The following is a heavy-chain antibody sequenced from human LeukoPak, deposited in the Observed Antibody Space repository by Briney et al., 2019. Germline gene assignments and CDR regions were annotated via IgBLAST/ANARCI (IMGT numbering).Heavy chain of an antibody. V-gene: IGHV4-31*03. J-gene: IGHJ6*02. Sequence: SETLSLTCTVSGGSISSGGYYWSWIRQHPGKGLEWIGYIYYSGSTYYNPSLKSRVTISVDTSKNQFSLKLSSVTAADTAVYYCASALYSSGWSTQYYYGMDVWGQGTTVTVSS. D-gene: IGHD6-13*01. CDR2: IYYSGST. CDR1: GGSISSGGYY. CDR3: ASALYSSGWSTQYYYGMDV.